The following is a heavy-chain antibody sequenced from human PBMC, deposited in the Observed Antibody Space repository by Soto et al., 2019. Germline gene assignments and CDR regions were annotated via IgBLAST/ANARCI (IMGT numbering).Heavy chain of an antibody. J-gene: IGHJ1*01. CDR2: FSAYNGNT. CDR3: ARGQGYSSSWYGAEYFQH. CDR1: GYTFTSYS. V-gene: IGHV1-18*01. D-gene: IGHD6-13*01. Sequence: QVQLVQSGAEVKKPGASMKVSCKASGYTFTSYSITWVRQAPGQGLEWMGWFSAYNGNTNYAQKLQGRVTMTTDTSTDTAYMELRSLRSDDTAVYYCARGQGYSSSWYGAEYFQHWGQGTLVTVSS.